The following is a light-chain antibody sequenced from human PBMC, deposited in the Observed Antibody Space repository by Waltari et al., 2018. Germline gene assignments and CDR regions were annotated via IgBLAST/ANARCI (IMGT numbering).Light chain of an antibody. V-gene: IGLV1-44*01. CDR3: AAWDDSLIWV. Sequence: QSVLPQPPSASGPPGQRVTISCSGSPSNIGSNTVNWYRQLPGTAPKLLIYTNNQRPSGVPDRFSGSKSGTSASLAISGLQSEDEADYYCAAWDDSLIWVFGGGTKLTVL. CDR1: PSNIGSNT. J-gene: IGLJ3*02. CDR2: TNN.